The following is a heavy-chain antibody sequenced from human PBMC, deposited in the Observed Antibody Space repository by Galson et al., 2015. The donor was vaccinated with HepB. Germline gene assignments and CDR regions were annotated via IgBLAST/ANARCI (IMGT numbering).Heavy chain of an antibody. CDR1: GFTFSNAW. V-gene: IGHV3-15*07. CDR3: TTDSPQLGWRAFVI. Sequence: SLRLSCAASGFTFSNAWMNWVRQAQGKGLEWVVRIKIKTDGGTTDYAAPVKGRFTIPRDDSKNTLYLQMNSLKTEDTAVYYCTTDSPQLGWRAFVIWGQGTMVTVSS. CDR2: IKIKTDGGTT. D-gene: IGHD7-27*01. J-gene: IGHJ3*02.